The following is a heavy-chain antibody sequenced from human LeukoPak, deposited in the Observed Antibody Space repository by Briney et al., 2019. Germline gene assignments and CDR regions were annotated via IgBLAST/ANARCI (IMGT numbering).Heavy chain of an antibody. CDR2: INPNSGDT. D-gene: IGHD5-18*01. J-gene: IGHJ5*02. Sequence: EASVKVSCKASGYTFTGYYMHWVRQAPGQGLEWMGWINPNSGDTNFAQKFQGRVTMTRDTSISTAYMELTSLRSDDTAVYYCARVPVPWIQLWLKFDPWGQGTLVTVSS. CDR3: ARVPVPWIQLWLKFDP. V-gene: IGHV1-2*02. CDR1: GYTFTGYY.